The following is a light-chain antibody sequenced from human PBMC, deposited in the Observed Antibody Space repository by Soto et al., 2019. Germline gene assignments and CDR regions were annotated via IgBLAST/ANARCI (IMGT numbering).Light chain of an antibody. Sequence: DIQMTQSPSSLSASVGDRVTITCRASQDIRNDLDWYQQKPGKAPKRLIYAASSLQNGAPSRFSGSGSGKEFTLTISSLQPEDFATYYCLQRDTYSVGGGTKVEIK. CDR3: LQRDTYS. CDR2: AAS. J-gene: IGKJ4*01. CDR1: QDIRND. V-gene: IGKV1-17*01.